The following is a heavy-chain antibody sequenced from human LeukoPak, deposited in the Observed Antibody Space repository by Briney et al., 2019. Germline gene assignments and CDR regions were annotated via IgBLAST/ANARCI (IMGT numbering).Heavy chain of an antibody. J-gene: IGHJ4*02. CDR2: INTNTGNP. V-gene: IGHV7-4-1*02. CDR1: GYTFTSYA. D-gene: IGHD2-15*01. Sequence: GASVKVSCKASGYTFTSYAMNGVRQAPGQGLEWMGWINTNTGNPTYAQGFTGRFVFSLDTAVSTAYLQISSPKAEDTDVYYCARDDPSGGSCYWGQGTLVTVSS. CDR3: ARDDPSGGSCY.